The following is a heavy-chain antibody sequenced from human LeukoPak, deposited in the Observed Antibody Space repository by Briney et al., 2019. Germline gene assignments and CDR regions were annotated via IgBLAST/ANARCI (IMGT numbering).Heavy chain of an antibody. V-gene: IGHV3-48*04. CDR3: ARGMFDNSGHYYYFYYALDV. D-gene: IGHD3-22*01. Sequence: GGSLRLSCAASGLTFSSYSMNWVRQAPGKGLEWVSYISSSSSTIYYADSVKGRFTISRDNAKNSLYLQMNSLRAEDTAVYYCARGMFDNSGHYYYFYYALDVWGQGTTVTVSS. CDR1: GLTFSSYS. CDR2: ISSSSSTI. J-gene: IGHJ6*02.